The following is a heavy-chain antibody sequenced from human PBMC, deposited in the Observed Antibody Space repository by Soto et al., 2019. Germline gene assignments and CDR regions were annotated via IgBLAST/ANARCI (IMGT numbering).Heavy chain of an antibody. CDR1: GGTFSSYA. D-gene: IGHD5-12*01. V-gene: IGHV1-69*06. J-gene: IGHJ6*02. Sequence: SCKASGGTFSSYAISWVRQAPGQGLEWMGGIIPIFGTANYAQKFQGRVTITADKSTSTAYMELSSLRSEDTAVYYCARAMALYYYYGMDVWGQGTTVTVSS. CDR2: IIPIFGTA. CDR3: ARAMALYYYYGMDV.